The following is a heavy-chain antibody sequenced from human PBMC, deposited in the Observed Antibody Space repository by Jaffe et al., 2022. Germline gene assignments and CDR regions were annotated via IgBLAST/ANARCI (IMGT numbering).Heavy chain of an antibody. CDR2: ISSSSSTI. CDR3: ARSDCSGGSCYSNG. V-gene: IGHV3-48*01. CDR1: GFTFSSYS. J-gene: IGHJ4*02. Sequence: EVQLVESGGGLVQPGGSLRLSCAASGFTFSSYSMNWVRQAPGKGLEWVSYISSSSSTIYYADSVKGRFTISRDNAKNSLYLQMNSLRAEDTAVYYCARSDCSGGSCYSNGWGQGTLVTVSS. D-gene: IGHD2-15*01.